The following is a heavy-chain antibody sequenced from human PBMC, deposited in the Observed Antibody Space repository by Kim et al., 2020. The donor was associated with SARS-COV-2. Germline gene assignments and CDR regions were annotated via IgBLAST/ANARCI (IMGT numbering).Heavy chain of an antibody. CDR2: IDQDGNEN. CDR1: GFTFSDYF. D-gene: IGHD4-17*01. CDR3: LVGLGWLPDF. J-gene: IGHJ4*02. Sequence: GGSLRLSCAVSGFTFSDYFMGWVRQAPGKGLEWVANIDQDGNENNYVDSVKGRFTISRDTSKSSLYWQMHSLRADDTAVYYCLVGLGWLPDFWGQGTLVTVSS. V-gene: IGHV3-7*01.